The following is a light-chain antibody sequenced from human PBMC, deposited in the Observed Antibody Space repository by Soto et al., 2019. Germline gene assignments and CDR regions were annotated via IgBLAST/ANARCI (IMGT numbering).Light chain of an antibody. V-gene: IGKV3-20*01. CDR3: QVYGSSSKT. CDR1: QTVTSGY. J-gene: IGKJ1*01. Sequence: EIVLTQFPDTLSLSPGERATLSCRASQTVTSGYLAWYQQKPGQAPMLLIYDVSTGATGIPDRFSGSGSGTDFTLTISRLEPEDCVVYFCQVYGSSSKTFGQGTMVEIK. CDR2: DVS.